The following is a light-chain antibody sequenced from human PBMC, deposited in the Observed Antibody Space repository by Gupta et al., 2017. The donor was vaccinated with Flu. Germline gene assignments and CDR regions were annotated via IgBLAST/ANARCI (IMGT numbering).Light chain of an antibody. J-gene: IGLJ2*01. CDR2: EVN. V-gene: IGLV2-14*01. CDR3: TSYRSSSAPVV. CDR1: RSDVNGCNY. Sequence: SALTQPASVSGSPGQSITISCSGSRSDVNGCNYVSWYQHLPGEAPKVIIYEVNKRPSGVASRFSGSKSGATAFLTISGLQADDEADYYCTSYRSSSAPVVFGGGTKVTV.